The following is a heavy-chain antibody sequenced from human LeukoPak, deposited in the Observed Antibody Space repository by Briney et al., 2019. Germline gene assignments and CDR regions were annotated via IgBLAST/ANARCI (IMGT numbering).Heavy chain of an antibody. J-gene: IGHJ4*02. CDR2: INPSGGST. CDR3: AMSIAAAADYFDY. D-gene: IGHD6-13*01. Sequence: ASVKVSCKASGYIFTSYYMHWVRQAPGQGLEWMGIINPSGGSTSYAQKFQGRVTMTRDMSTSTVYMELSSLRSEDTAVYYCAMSIAAAADYFDYWGQGTLVTVSS. V-gene: IGHV1-46*01. CDR1: GYIFTSYY.